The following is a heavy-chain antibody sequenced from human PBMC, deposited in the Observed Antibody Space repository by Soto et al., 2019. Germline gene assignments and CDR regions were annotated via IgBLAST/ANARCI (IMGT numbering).Heavy chain of an antibody. CDR3: ARVGLRGYSYGYNWFDP. D-gene: IGHD5-18*01. CDR2: IIPIFGTA. CDR1: GGTFSSYA. Sequence: ASVKVSCKASGGTFSSYAISWVRQAPGQGLEWMGGIIPIFGTANYAQKFQGRVTITADESTSTAYMELSSLRSEDTAVYYCARVGLRGYSYGYNWFDPWGQGTLVTVSS. J-gene: IGHJ5*02. V-gene: IGHV1-69*13.